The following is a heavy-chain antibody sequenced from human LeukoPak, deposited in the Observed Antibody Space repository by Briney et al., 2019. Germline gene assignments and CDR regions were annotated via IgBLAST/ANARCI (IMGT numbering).Heavy chain of an antibody. V-gene: IGHV3-11*04. J-gene: IGHJ6*03. Sequence: PGGSLRLSCAASGFTFSDYYMSWLRQAPGKGLEGVSYISSSGSTIYYADSVKGRFTISRDNAKNSLYLQMNSLRAEDTAVYYCARDLMYCTNGVCNSKYYYYYYLDVWGKGTTVTVSS. CDR1: GFTFSDYY. CDR2: ISSSGSTI. D-gene: IGHD2-8*01. CDR3: ARDLMYCTNGVCNSKYYYYYYLDV.